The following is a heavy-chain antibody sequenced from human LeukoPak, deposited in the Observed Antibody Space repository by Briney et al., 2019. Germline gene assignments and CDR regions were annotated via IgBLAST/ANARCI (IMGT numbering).Heavy chain of an antibody. CDR3: ARDADSSSWYRIY. D-gene: IGHD6-13*01. Sequence: SETLSLTCTVSGGSISSGGYYWSWIRQPPGKGLEWIGYIYHSGSTYYNPALKSRVTMSVDTSKNQFSLKLSSVTAAGTAVYYCARDADSSSWYRIYWGQGTLVTVSS. CDR2: IYHSGST. V-gene: IGHV4-30-2*01. CDR1: GGSISSGGYY. J-gene: IGHJ4*02.